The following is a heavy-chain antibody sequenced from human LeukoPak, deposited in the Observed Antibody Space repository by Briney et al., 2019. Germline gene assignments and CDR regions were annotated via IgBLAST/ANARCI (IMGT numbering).Heavy chain of an antibody. D-gene: IGHD6-25*01. CDR1: GDSVSSNSAA. CDR3: ARVGIAAAYDGERGWFDP. CDR2: TYYRSKWYN. Sequence: SQTLSLTCAISGDSVSSNSAAWNWIRQSPSRGLEWLGRTYYRSKWYNDYTVSVKSRITIDPDTSKNQFSLQLNSVTPEDTAVYYCARVGIAAAYDGERGWFDPWGQGTLVTVSS. V-gene: IGHV6-1*01. J-gene: IGHJ5*02.